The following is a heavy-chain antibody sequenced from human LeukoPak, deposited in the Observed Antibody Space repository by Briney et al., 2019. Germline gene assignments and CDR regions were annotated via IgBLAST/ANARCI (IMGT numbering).Heavy chain of an antibody. D-gene: IGHD3-22*01. Sequence: AGGSLRLSCAASGFTFSNAWMSWVRQAPGKGLEWVGRIKSETDGGTTDYAAPVKGRFTISRDDSENTLFLQMNSLKTEDTAVYYCTTVYDSSGYRFDPWGQGTLVTVSS. CDR1: GFTFSNAW. J-gene: IGHJ5*02. CDR3: TTVYDSSGYRFDP. CDR2: IKSETDGGTT. V-gene: IGHV3-15*01.